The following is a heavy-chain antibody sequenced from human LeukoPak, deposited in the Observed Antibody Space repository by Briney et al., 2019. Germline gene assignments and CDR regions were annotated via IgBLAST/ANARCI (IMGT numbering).Heavy chain of an antibody. D-gene: IGHD3-10*01. CDR1: GFSFSIHD. CDR3: ARSLRVRGVPDYMDV. V-gene: IGHV3-23*01. J-gene: IGHJ6*03. Sequence: GGSLRLSCAASGFSFSIHDMTWVRQAPGKGLEWVSTISNSDNSTYYADTVKGRFTISRDNSKNTLYLQMNSLRAEDTAVYYCARSLRVRGVPDYMDVWGKGTTVTISS. CDR2: ISNSDNST.